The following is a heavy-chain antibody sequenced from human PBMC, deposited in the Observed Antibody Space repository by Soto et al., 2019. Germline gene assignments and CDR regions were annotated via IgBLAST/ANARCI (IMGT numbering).Heavy chain of an antibody. D-gene: IGHD6-13*01. CDR3: ASDPLKGYSSWFGD. V-gene: IGHV1-69*01. CDR2: IIPIFGTA. CDR1: GGTFSSYA. J-gene: IGHJ4*02. Sequence: QVQLVQSGAEVKKPGSSVKVSCKASGGTFSSYAISWVRQAPGQGLEWMGGIIPIFGTANYAQKFQGRVTITADESTRTAYMELSSLRSEDTAVYYFASDPLKGYSSWFGDWGQGTLVTVSS.